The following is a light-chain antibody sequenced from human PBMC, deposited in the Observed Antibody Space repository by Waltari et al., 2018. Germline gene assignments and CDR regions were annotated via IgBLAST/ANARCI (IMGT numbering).Light chain of an antibody. V-gene: IGKV3-15*01. CDR1: QSVSSN. CDR3: QQYNNWSGT. CDR2: GAS. Sequence: ERVMTQSPATLSVSPGERATLSCRASQSVSSNLTWYQQKPGQAPRLLIYGASTRATGIPARFSGSGSGTEFTLTISSLQSEDFAVYYCQQYNNWSGTFGQGTKVEIK. J-gene: IGKJ1*01.